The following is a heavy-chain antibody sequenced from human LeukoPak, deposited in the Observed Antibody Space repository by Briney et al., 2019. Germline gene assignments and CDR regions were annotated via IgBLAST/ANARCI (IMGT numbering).Heavy chain of an antibody. V-gene: IGHV3-48*03. CDR2: ISSSGNII. CDR3: ARDLDVWSDYYSPYAY. CDR1: GFTFSSDE. Sequence: PGGSLSLSCVASGFTFSSDEMNWVRQAPGKGLEWVSYISSSGNIIYYADSVKGRFTISRDNAKNSLYLQMNSLRAEDTAVYYCARDLDVWSDYYSPYAYWDRGNVVTVSS. J-gene: IGHJ4*02. D-gene: IGHD3-3*01.